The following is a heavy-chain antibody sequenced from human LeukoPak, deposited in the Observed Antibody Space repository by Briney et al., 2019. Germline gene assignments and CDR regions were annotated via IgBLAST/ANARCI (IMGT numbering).Heavy chain of an antibody. Sequence: GGSLRLSCAASGFTFSDYNMRWIRQAPGKGLEWVSSISRSGSTKYYADSVKGRFTISRDNAKNSLFLQMNSLRAEDTAVYYCAKDQWWFGELHAFDIWGQGTMVTVSS. J-gene: IGHJ3*02. CDR2: ISRSGSTK. CDR3: AKDQWWFGELHAFDI. CDR1: GFTFSDYN. V-gene: IGHV3-11*01. D-gene: IGHD3-10*01.